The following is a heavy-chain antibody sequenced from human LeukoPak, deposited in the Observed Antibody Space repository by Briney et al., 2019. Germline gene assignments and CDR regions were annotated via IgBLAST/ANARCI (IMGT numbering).Heavy chain of an antibody. V-gene: IGHV1-46*01. J-gene: IGHJ4*02. Sequence: ASVKVSCKASGCTFTSYYMHWVRQAPGQGLAWMGIINPSGGSTSYAQKFQGRVTMTRDTSTSTVHMELSSLRSEDTAVYYCARAEEKEFKYYFDYWGQGTLVTVSS. CDR3: ARAEEKEFKYYFDY. CDR2: INPSGGST. D-gene: IGHD3-10*01. CDR1: GCTFTSYY.